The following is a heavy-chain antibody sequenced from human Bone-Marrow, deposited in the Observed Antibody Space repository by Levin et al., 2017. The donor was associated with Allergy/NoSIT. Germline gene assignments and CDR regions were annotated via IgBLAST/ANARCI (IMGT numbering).Heavy chain of an antibody. CDR2: ISYDGRNK. J-gene: IGHJ6*02. D-gene: IGHD2-15*01. V-gene: IGHV3-30*18. CDR3: AKRVDCSGGSCSLSGYYSGMDV. CDR1: GFTFSSYG. Sequence: GGSLRLSCAASGFTFSSYGMYWVRQAPGKGLEWVSLISYDGRNKQFADSVKGRFTISRDNSKNTLFLQMNSLRAEDTAVYYCAKRVDCSGGSCSLSGYYSGMDVWGQGTTVTVSS.